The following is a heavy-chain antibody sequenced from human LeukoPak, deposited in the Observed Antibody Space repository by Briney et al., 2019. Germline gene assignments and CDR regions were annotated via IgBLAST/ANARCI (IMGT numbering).Heavy chain of an antibody. V-gene: IGHV3-30*02. CDR1: GFTFSNYW. Sequence: GGSLRLSCAASGFTFSNYWMNWVRQAPGKGLEWVAFIRYDGSNKYYADSVKGRFTISRDNSKNTLYLQMNSLRAEDTAVYYCAKMLTYSSRWSTDDYWGQGTLVTVSS. J-gene: IGHJ4*02. CDR3: AKMLTYSSRWSTDDY. CDR2: IRYDGSNK. D-gene: IGHD6-13*01.